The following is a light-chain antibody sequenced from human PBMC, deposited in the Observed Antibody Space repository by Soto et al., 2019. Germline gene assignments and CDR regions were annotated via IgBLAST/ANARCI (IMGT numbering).Light chain of an antibody. CDR2: GAS. CDR1: QSLNSDY. CDR3: QQFGNSMYI. Sequence: DIGLTQSPGTLSLSPGERATLSCGTSQSLNSDYLAWYQQIPGQAPRVLIYGASTRAPGIPDRFSGSGSGTDFTLTISRLEPADFAVYYCQQFGNSMYIFGPGTKVDI. V-gene: IGKV3-20*01. J-gene: IGKJ3*01.